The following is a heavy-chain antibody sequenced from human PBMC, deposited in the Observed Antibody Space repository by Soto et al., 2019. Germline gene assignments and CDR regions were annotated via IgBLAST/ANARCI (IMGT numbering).Heavy chain of an antibody. CDR3: ATHCLGVPSPPYFDN. V-gene: IGHV1-69*01. Sequence: QLVQSGSEVKKPGSSVKVSCQASGGTFSGYALTWVRQAPGQGLEWMGEFVPLFGTTNYAQKFPGRITITADESTSTAYMELSTLRSDDTAVYYCATHCLGVPSPPYFDNWGQGTLVTVSS. CDR2: FVPLFGTT. D-gene: IGHD2-21*02. CDR1: GGTFSGYA. J-gene: IGHJ4*02.